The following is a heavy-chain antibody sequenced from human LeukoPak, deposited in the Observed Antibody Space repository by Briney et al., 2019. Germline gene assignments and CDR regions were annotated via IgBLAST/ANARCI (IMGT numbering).Heavy chain of an antibody. CDR3: AKEGYYYDSSGYNYYYGMDV. J-gene: IGHJ6*02. D-gene: IGHD3-22*01. Sequence: GGSLRLSCAASGFTFSSYGMHWVRQAPGKGLEWVAVISYDGSNKYYADSVKGRFTISRDNSKNTLYLQMNSLRAEDAAVYYCAKEGYYYDSSGYNYYYGMDVWGQGTTVTVSS. V-gene: IGHV3-30*18. CDR1: GFTFSSYG. CDR2: ISYDGSNK.